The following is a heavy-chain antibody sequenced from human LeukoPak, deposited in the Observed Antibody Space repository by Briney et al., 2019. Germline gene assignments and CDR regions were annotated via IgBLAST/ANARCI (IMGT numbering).Heavy chain of an antibody. D-gene: IGHD2-21*02. Sequence: PGGSLRLSCAASGFTFSSYEMNWVRQAPGKGLEWIGYIYYSGNTYYNPSLKSGVTISVDTSRNQFSLMLSSVTAADTAVYYCVSGGAYCGADCYLPAFDYWGQGTLVTVCS. CDR3: VSGGAYCGADCYLPAFDY. J-gene: IGHJ4*02. CDR1: GFTFSSYE. V-gene: IGHV4-59*06. CDR2: IYYSGNT.